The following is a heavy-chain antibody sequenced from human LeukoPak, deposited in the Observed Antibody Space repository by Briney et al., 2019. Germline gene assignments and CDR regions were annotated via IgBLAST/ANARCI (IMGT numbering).Heavy chain of an antibody. V-gene: IGHV4-39*01. CDR3: ARQDSSGWYEAFDI. J-gene: IGHJ3*02. Sequence: SETLSLTCTVSGGSISSSSYYWGWIRQPPGKGLEWIGSIYYSGSTYYNPSLKSRVTISVDTSKNQFSLKLSSVPAADTAVYYCARQDSSGWYEAFDIWGQGTMVTVSS. CDR1: GGSISSSSYY. D-gene: IGHD6-19*01. CDR2: IYYSGST.